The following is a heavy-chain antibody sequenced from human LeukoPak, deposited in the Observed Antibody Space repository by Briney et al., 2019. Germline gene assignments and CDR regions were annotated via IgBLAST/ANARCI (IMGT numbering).Heavy chain of an antibody. J-gene: IGHJ4*02. CDR2: ISYDGSNK. V-gene: IGHV3-30-3*01. Sequence: GGSLRLSCAASGFTFSSYAMHWVRQAPGKGLEWVAVISYDGSNKYYADSVKGRFTISRDNSKNTLYLQMNSLRAEDTAVYYCARSPRGDYDFWSGYLIWGQGTLVTVSS. CDR1: GFTFSSYA. D-gene: IGHD3-3*01. CDR3: ARSPRGDYDFWSGYLI.